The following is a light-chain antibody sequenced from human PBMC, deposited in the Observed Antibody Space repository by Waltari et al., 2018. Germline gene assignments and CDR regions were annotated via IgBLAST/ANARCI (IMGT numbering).Light chain of an antibody. CDR1: QSLLYSSNNKNY. CDR2: WAS. V-gene: IGKV4-1*01. Sequence: DIVMTQSPDSLAVSLGERVTINCKSSQSLLYSSNNKNYLAWYHQKPGQAPKLLIYWASTRESGVPNRFSGGGSGTDFTLTISGLQAEDVAVYYCQEYYTSPYAFGQGTKVEIK. J-gene: IGKJ2*01. CDR3: QEYYTSPYA.